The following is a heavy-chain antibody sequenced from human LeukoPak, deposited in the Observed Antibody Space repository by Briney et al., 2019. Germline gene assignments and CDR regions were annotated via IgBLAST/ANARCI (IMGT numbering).Heavy chain of an antibody. CDR1: GFTVSSNY. J-gene: IGHJ4*02. CDR2: IYSGGST. D-gene: IGHD5-18*01. Sequence: GGSLRLSCAASGFTVSSNYMSWVRQAPGKGLEWVSVIYSGGSTYYADSVKGRFTISRDNSKNTLYLQMNSLRAEDTAVYYCASRRGYSYGQVDYWGQGTPVTVSS. CDR3: ASRRGYSYGQVDY. V-gene: IGHV3-53*01.